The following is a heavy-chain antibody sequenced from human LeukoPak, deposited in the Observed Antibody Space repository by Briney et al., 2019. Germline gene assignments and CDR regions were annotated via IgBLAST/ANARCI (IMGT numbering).Heavy chain of an antibody. J-gene: IGHJ3*02. CDR1: GDSVSSNSAA. V-gene: IGHV6-1*01. D-gene: IGHD1-26*01. CDR3: ARVFDPKPRVGATISYAFDI. CDR2: TYYRSKWYN. Sequence: SQTLSLTCAISGDSVSSNSAAWNWIRQSPSRGLEWLGRTYYRSKWYNDYAVSVKSRITINPDTSKNQFSLQLNSVTPEDTAVYYCARVFDPKPRVGATISYAFDIWGQGTMVTVSS.